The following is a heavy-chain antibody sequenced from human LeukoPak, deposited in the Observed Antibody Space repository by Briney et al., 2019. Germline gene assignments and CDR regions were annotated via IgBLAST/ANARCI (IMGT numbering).Heavy chain of an antibody. CDR3: ASGGEDGDYFRFDY. CDR2: MSYGGENE. D-gene: IGHD4-17*01. J-gene: IGHJ4*02. V-gene: IGHV3-30*03. CDR1: GLTFSGYD. Sequence: GGSLRLSCAASGLTFSGYDMHWVRQAPGKGPEWVAVMSYGGENERCADSVKGRFTVSRDNPKNTVYLEMNSLRAEDTAVYYCASGGEDGDYFRFDYWGQGALVIVSS.